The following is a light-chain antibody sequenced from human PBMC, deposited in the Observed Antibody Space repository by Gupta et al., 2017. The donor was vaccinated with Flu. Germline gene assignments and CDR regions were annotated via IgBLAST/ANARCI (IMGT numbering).Light chain of an antibody. V-gene: IGKV1-5*03. CDR2: QAT. CDR3: QRYDTPWT. J-gene: IGKJ1*01. CDR1: QSISNW. Sequence: DIQMTQSPSTLSASVGDRVTITCRASQSISNWLAWYQQEPGKVPKLLIYQATSLESGVPSRFSGSGSETEFTLTSSGLQPDDVATYYCQRYDTPWTFGQGTRVEIK.